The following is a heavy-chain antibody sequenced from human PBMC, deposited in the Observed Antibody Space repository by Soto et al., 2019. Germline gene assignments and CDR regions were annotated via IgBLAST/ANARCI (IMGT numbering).Heavy chain of an antibody. V-gene: IGHV3-23*01. J-gene: IGHJ4*02. CDR1: RFTFSNFA. Sequence: QTGGSLRLSCEASRFTFSNFAMSWVRQAPGKGLELISTIGVTAGSTYYTDSVRGRFTISRDNSKNTLYPEMNSLRAEDTALYCAKVMYTWNDVAAFDSWGQGTLVTVSS. CDR3: AKVMYTWNDVAAFDS. D-gene: IGHD1-1*01. CDR2: IGVTAGST.